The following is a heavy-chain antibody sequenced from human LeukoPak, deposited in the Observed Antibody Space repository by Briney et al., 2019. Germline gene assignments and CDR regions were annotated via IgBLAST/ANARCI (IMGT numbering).Heavy chain of an antibody. Sequence: GGSLRLSCAASGFTVSNNYMSWVRQAPGKGLEWVSVIYSGGNTYYADSVKGRFAISRDYSRNTVYLQMNSLRAEDTAVYYCAKDRIAARYDYMDVWGKGTTVTVSS. CDR2: IYSGGNT. J-gene: IGHJ6*03. CDR1: GFTVSNNY. CDR3: AKDRIAARYDYMDV. D-gene: IGHD6-6*01. V-gene: IGHV3-53*01.